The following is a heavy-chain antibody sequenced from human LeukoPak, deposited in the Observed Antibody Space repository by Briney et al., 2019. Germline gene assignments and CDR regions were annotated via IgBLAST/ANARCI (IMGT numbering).Heavy chain of an antibody. D-gene: IGHD1-26*01. J-gene: IGHJ3*02. Sequence: GGSLRLSCAASGFTFSSYWMSWVRQAPGKGLEWVSGINWNGGSTGYADSVKGRFTISRDNAKNSLYLQMNSLRAEDTALYYCAVGVVGANAFDIWGQGTMVTVSS. CDR1: GFTFSSYW. CDR3: AVGVVGANAFDI. CDR2: INWNGGST. V-gene: IGHV3-20*04.